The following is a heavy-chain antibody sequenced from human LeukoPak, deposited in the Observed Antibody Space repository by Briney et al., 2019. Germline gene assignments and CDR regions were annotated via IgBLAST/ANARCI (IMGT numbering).Heavy chain of an antibody. CDR2: MNPNSGNT. D-gene: IGHD2-2*01. CDR3: ARRYCSSTSCHNYYYYMDV. Sequence: ASVKVSCKASGYTFTSYDINWARQATGRGLEWMGWMNPNSGNTGYAQKFQGRVTITRNTSTSTAYMELSSLRSEDMAVYYCARRYCSSTSCHNYYYYMDVWGKGTTVTVSS. V-gene: IGHV1-8*03. J-gene: IGHJ6*03. CDR1: GYTFTSYD.